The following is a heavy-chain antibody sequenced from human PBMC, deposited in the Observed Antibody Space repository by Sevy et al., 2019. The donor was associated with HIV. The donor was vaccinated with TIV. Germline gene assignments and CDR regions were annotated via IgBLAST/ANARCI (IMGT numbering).Heavy chain of an antibody. CDR1: GFSFSYYG. CDR2: ISHDGINK. Sequence: GGSLRLSCIGSGFSFSYYGIHWVRQAPGKGLDWVALISHDGINKYYADSVKGRFTISGDNSKNTVYLEMNSLRNGDTAIYFCANAYSGSYSHSYLYALDVWGQGTTVTVSS. CDR3: ANAYSGSYSHSYLYALDV. D-gene: IGHD2-15*01. V-gene: IGHV3-30*18. J-gene: IGHJ6*02.